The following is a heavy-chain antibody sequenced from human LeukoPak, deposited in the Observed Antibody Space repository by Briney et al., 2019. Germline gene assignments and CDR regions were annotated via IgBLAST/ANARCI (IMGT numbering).Heavy chain of an antibody. CDR2: IYHGGNT. J-gene: IGHJ4*02. CDR3: ARKKDYGDYVDY. Sequence: PSQTLCLTCAASGVSISSGVYTWNWLRLPPGKGLEWIADIYHGGNTYYNPSLRSPITISVYTSKNQFSLMLSSVTAADTALYYCARKKDYGDYVDYWGQGTLVTVSS. D-gene: IGHD4-17*01. CDR1: GVSISSGVYT. V-gene: IGHV4-30-2*01.